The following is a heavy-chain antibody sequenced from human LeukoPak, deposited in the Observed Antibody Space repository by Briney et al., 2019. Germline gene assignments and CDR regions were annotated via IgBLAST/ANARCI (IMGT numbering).Heavy chain of an antibody. D-gene: IGHD6-13*01. CDR3: ARRGSSWYASPTPFDY. CDR1: GGSFSGYY. J-gene: IGHJ4*02. V-gene: IGHV4-34*01. CDR2: INHSGST. Sequence: SETLSLTCAVYGGSFSGYYWSWIRPPPGKGLEWIGEINHSGSTNYNPSLKSRVTISVDTSKNQFSLKLSSVTAADTAVYYCARRGSSWYASPTPFDYWGQGTLVTVSS.